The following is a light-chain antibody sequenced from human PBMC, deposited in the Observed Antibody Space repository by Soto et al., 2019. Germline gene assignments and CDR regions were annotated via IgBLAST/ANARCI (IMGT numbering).Light chain of an antibody. CDR2: EVS. V-gene: IGLV2-8*01. Sequence: QSAPTQPPSASGSPGQSVTIPCTGTSSDVGDYNYVSWYQQHPGKVPKLLIYEVSKRPSGVPDRFSGSKSGNTASLTISGLQAEDEADYYCSSYTSSSTLYVFGTGTKLTVL. CDR1: SSDVGDYNY. J-gene: IGLJ1*01. CDR3: SSYTSSSTLYV.